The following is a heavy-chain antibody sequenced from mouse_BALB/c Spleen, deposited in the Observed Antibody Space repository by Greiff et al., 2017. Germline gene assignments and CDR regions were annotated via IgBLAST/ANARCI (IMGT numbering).Heavy chain of an antibody. D-gene: IGHD1-2*01. V-gene: IGHV2-9*02. CDR1: GFSLTSYG. CDR2: IWAGGST. Sequence: VQGVESGPGLVAPSQSLSITCTVSGFSLTSYGVHWVRQPPGKGLEWLGVIWAGGSTNYNSALMSRLSISKDNSKSQVFLKMNSLQTDDTAMYYCARDHYPRGYAMDYWGQGTSVTVSS. J-gene: IGHJ4*01. CDR3: ARDHYPRGYAMDY.